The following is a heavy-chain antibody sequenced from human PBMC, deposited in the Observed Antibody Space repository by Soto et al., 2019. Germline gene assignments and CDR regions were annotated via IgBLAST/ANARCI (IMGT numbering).Heavy chain of an antibody. J-gene: IGHJ4*02. Sequence: SETLSLTCTVSGGSISSYYWSWIRQPPGKGLEWIGYIYYSGSTNYNPSLKSRVTISVDTSKNQFSLKLSSVTAADTAVYYCASYDYGDRTYYFDYWGQGTLVTVSS. CDR2: IYYSGST. D-gene: IGHD4-17*01. CDR1: GGSISSYY. V-gene: IGHV4-59*01. CDR3: ASYDYGDRTYYFDY.